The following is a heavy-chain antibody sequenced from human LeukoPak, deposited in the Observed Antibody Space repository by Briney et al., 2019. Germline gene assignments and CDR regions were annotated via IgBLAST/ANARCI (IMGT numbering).Heavy chain of an antibody. V-gene: IGHV3-9*01. D-gene: IGHD6-13*01. CDR1: GFTFDDYA. CDR3: AKVGSKYSSSWYDY. CDR2: ISWNSGSI. J-gene: IGHJ4*02. Sequence: GGSLRLSCAASGFTFDDYAMHWVRQAPGKGLEWVSGISWNSGSIGYADSVKGRFTISRDNAKNSLYLQMNSLRAEDTALYYCAKVGSKYSSSWYDYWGQETLVTVSS.